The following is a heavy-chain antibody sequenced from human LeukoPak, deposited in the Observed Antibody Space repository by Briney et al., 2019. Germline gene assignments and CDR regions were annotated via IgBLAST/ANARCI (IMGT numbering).Heavy chain of an antibody. CDR1: GITFSSYA. J-gene: IGHJ4*02. D-gene: IGHD3-3*01. Sequence: PGGSLRLSCAASGITFSSYAMGWVRQAPGKRLEWVSAISGSGGSTYYADSVKGRFTISRDNSKRTLFLQMNSLRAEDTAFYYCAKAELGVDTFFDYWGQGTLVTVSS. V-gene: IGHV3-23*01. CDR2: ISGSGGST. CDR3: AKAELGVDTFFDY.